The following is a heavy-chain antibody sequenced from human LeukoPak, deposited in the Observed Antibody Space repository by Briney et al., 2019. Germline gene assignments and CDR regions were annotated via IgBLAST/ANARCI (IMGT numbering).Heavy chain of an antibody. D-gene: IGHD2-2*01. J-gene: IGHJ5*02. CDR1: GGSISSSSYY. CDR3: ARDRSPRYCSSTSCPVELVWFDP. Sequence: SETLSLTCSVSGGSISSSSYYWGWIRQPPGKGLEWIGSICYSGSTYYNPSLKSRVTISVDTSKNQFSLKLSSVTAADTAVYYCARDRSPRYCSSTSCPVELVWFDPWGQGTLVTVSS. V-gene: IGHV4-39*07. CDR2: ICYSGST.